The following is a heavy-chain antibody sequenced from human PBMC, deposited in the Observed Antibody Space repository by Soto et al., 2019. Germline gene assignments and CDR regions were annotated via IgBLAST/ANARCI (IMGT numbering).Heavy chain of an antibody. J-gene: IGHJ4*02. CDR2: ISHLENT. Sequence: QLQLQESGSGVVKTSEALSLTCTVSGAYISYGGFSWSWIRQSPGKGLEWIGYISHLENTYLHPSFKSRLTISIDRTRNQFSLKLSSVTAADMAVYYCARGGGYDSFDYWGQGVLVTVSS. CDR1: GAYISYGGFS. V-gene: IGHV4-30-2*06. CDR3: ARGGGYDSFDY. D-gene: IGHD5-12*01.